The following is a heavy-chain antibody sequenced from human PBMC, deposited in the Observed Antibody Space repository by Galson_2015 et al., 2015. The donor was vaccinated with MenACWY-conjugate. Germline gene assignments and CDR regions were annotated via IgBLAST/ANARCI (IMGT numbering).Heavy chain of an antibody. CDR2: IFWDEGK. Sequence: PALGEPTQTLTLTCTFSGVSLSTSRGGGGWIRQPPGQALEGVSLIFWDEGKGYSPSLKSRLTITKDTSKNQVVLSMTNMDPVDTATYYCAHSPYCSTTSCYAARAFDVWGQGTVVTVSS. V-gene: IGHV2-5*02. J-gene: IGHJ3*01. D-gene: IGHD2-2*01. CDR3: AHSPYCSTTSCYAARAFDV. CDR1: GVSLSTSRGG.